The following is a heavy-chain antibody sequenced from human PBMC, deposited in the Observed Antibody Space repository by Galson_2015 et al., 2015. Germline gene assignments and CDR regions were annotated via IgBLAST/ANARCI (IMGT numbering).Heavy chain of an antibody. V-gene: IGHV3-23*01. Sequence: SLRLSCAASGFTSSSYAMSWVRQAPGKGLEWVSAISGSGGSTYYADSVKGRFTISRDNSKNTLYLQMNSLRAEDTAVYYCAKDQQKTVRGTIAFDIWGQGTMVTVSP. D-gene: IGHD3-10*01. CDR2: ISGSGGST. CDR3: AKDQQKTVRGTIAFDI. CDR1: GFTSSSYA. J-gene: IGHJ3*02.